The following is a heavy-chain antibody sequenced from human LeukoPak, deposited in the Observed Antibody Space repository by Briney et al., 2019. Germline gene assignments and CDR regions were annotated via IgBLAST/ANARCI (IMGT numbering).Heavy chain of an antibody. CDR3: AKLRTTVIVVLDY. J-gene: IGHJ4*02. CDR2: ISYDGSNK. CDR1: GFTFSSYG. V-gene: IGHV3-30*18. Sequence: GRSLRLSCAASGFTFSSYGMHWVRQAPGKGLEWVAVISYDGSNKYYADSVKGRFTISRDNSKNTLHLQMNSLRAEDTAVYYCAKLRTTVIVVLDYWGQGTLVTVSS. D-gene: IGHD3-22*01.